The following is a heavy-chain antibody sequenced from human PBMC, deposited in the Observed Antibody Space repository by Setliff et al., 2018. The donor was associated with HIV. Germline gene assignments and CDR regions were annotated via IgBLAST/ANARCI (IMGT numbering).Heavy chain of an antibody. J-gene: IGHJ4*02. Sequence: GGSLRLSCAASGFTFSNAWMSWVRQAPGEGLEWISYISATGTTVSYADSVRGRFIISRDSVRNEVYLQMKSLRVDDTALYYCVRDQLRWPERWDFDFWGQGTLVTVSS. V-gene: IGHV3-48*01. CDR1: GFTFSNAW. CDR2: ISATGTTV. CDR3: VRDQLRWPERWDFDF. D-gene: IGHD1-26*01.